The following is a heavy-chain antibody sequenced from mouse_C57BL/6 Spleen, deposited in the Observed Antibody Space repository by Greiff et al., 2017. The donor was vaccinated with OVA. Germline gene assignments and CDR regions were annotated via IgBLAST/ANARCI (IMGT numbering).Heavy chain of an antibody. CDR1: GFTFSDYG. Sequence: EVKLVESGGGLVKPGGSLKLSCAASGFTFSDYGMHWVRQAPEKGLEWVAYISSGSSTIYYADTVKGRFTISRDNAKNTLFLQMTSLRSEETGMCCCARVELGQAMDYWGQGTTVTVSS. V-gene: IGHV5-17*01. CDR3: ARVELGQAMDY. D-gene: IGHD4-1*01. J-gene: IGHJ4*01. CDR2: ISSGSSTI.